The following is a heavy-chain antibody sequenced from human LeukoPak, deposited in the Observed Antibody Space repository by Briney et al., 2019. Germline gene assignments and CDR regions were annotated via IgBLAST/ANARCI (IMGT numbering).Heavy chain of an antibody. J-gene: IGHJ6*02. CDR3: TTDIVVVPAAIRGPSYGMDV. CDR2: IKSKTDGGTT. Sequence: PGGSLRLSCAASGFTFSNAWMNWVRQAPGKGLEWVGRIKSKTDGGTTDYAAPGKCRLTIARDDSKNTLYLQMNSLKTEDTAVYYCTTDIVVVPAAIRGPSYGMDVWGQGTTVTVSS. V-gene: IGHV3-15*07. CDR1: GFTFSNAW. D-gene: IGHD2-2*01.